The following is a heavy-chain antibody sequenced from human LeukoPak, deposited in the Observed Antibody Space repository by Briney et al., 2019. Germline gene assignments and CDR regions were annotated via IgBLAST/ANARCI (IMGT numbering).Heavy chain of an antibody. V-gene: IGHV4-30-2*01. D-gene: IGHD5-18*01. J-gene: IGHJ4*02. CDR3: ARGGYSYGFDY. Sequence: SETLSLTCTVSGGSISSGGYYWSWLRQPPGKGLEWIGYIYHSGSTYYNPSHKSRVTISVDRSKNQFSLKLSSVTAADTAVYYCARGGYSYGFDYWGQGTLVSVSS. CDR2: IYHSGST. CDR1: GGSISSGGYY.